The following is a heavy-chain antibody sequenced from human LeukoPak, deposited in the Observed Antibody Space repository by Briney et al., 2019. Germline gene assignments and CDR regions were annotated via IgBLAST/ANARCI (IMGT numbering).Heavy chain of an antibody. CDR2: IIPIFGTA. CDR1: GGTFSSYA. V-gene: IGHV1-69*13. Sequence: GASVKVSCKASGGTFSSYAISWVRQAPGQGLEWMGVIIPIFGTANYAQKFQGRVTFTADESTSTAYMELSSLRSEDTAVYYCAQKGYGGKKTNYYYYYYGMDVWGQGTTVTVSS. D-gene: IGHD4-23*01. J-gene: IGHJ6*02. CDR3: AQKGYGGKKTNYYYYYYGMDV.